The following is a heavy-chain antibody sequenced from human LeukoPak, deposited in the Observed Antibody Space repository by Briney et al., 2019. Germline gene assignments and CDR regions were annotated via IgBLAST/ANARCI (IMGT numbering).Heavy chain of an antibody. CDR1: GFTFSSYG. Sequence: GGSLRPSCAASGFTFSSYGMHWVRQAPGKGLEWVAVISYDGSNKYYADSVKGRFTISRDNSKNTLYLQMNSLRAEDTAVYYCARDYGYWGQGTLVTVSS. CDR3: ARDYGY. J-gene: IGHJ4*02. CDR2: ISYDGSNK. V-gene: IGHV3-30*03. D-gene: IGHD3-16*01.